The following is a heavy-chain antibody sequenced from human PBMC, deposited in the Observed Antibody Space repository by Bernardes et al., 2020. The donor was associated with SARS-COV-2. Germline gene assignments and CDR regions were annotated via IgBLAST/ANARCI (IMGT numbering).Heavy chain of an antibody. CDR1: GFTFDDYA. V-gene: IGHV3-9*01. CDR3: ASGGIYYYYGMDV. D-gene: IGHD2-15*01. Sequence: GGSLRLSCAASGFTFDDYAMHWVRQAPGKGLEWVSGISRNSGRIGYADSVKGRFTISRDNAKNSLYLQMNSLRAEDTALYYCASGGIYYYYGMDVWGQGTAVTVSS. J-gene: IGHJ6*02. CDR2: ISRNSGRI.